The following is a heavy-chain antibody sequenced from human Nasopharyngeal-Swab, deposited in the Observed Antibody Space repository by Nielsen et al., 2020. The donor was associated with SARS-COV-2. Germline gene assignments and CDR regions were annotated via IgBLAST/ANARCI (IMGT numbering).Heavy chain of an antibody. CDR1: GYTFTGYY. CDR3: ARVHLAAAGTMDV. V-gene: IGHV1-2*06. Sequence: ASVKVSCKASGYTFTGYYMHWVRQAPGQGLEWMGRINPNSGGTNYAQKFQGRVTMTRDTSTSTAYMELSRLRSDDTAVYYCARVHLAAAGTMDVWGQGTTVTVSS. CDR2: INPNSGGT. J-gene: IGHJ6*02. D-gene: IGHD6-13*01.